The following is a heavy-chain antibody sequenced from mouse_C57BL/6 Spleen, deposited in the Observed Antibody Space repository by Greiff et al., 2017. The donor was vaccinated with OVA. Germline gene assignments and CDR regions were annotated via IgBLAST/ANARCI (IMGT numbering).Heavy chain of an antibody. CDR3: ARPGNYGAMDY. D-gene: IGHD2-1*01. CDR1: GFTFSDYG. V-gene: IGHV5-17*01. J-gene: IGHJ4*01. CDR2: ISSGSSTI. Sequence: EVKVEESGGGLVKPGGSLKLSCAASGFTFSDYGMHWVRQAPEKGLEWVAYISSGSSTIYYADTVKGRFTISRDNAKNTLFLQMTSLRSEDTAMYYCARPGNYGAMDYWGQGTSVTVSS.